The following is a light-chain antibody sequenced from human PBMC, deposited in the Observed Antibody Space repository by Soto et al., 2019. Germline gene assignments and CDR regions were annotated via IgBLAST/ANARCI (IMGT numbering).Light chain of an antibody. CDR1: QSVRTS. CDR3: QQRSDWPVT. CDR2: DAS. V-gene: IGKV3-11*01. J-gene: IGKJ3*01. Sequence: EIVLTQSPATLSLSPGERATLSCRASQSVRTSLAWYQQKPDQAPRLLIYDASNRATGIPVRFSGSGSGTDFTLTIRRLEPEEFAVYYCQQRSDWPVTFGPGTKVDNK.